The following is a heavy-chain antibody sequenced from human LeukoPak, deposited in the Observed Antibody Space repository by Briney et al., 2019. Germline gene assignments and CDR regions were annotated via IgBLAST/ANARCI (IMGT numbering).Heavy chain of an antibody. CDR3: ANGLRVRGYSSPAY. CDR1: GFTFSSYG. V-gene: IGHV3-30*02. CDR2: IRYDGSNK. Sequence: PGGSLRLSCAASGFTFSSYGMHWVRQAPGKGLEWVAFIRYDGSNKYYADSVKGRFTISRDNSKNTLYLQMNSLRAEDTAVYYCANGLRVRGYSSPAYWGQGTLVTVSS. D-gene: IGHD3-10*01. J-gene: IGHJ4*02.